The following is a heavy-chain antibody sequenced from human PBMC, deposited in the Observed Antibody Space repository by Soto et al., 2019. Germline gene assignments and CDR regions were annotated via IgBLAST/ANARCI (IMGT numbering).Heavy chain of an antibody. CDR3: ASGGVFLAYCGGDCYPPHGEYFQH. V-gene: IGHV1-69*13. D-gene: IGHD2-21*02. CDR2: IIPIFGTA. CDR1: GGTFSSYA. Sequence: SVKVSCKASGGTFSSYAISWVRQAPGQGLEWMGGIIPIFGTANYAQKFQGRVTITADESTSTAYMELSSLRSEDTAVYYCASGGVFLAYCGGDCYPPHGEYFQHWGQGTLVTVSS. J-gene: IGHJ1*01.